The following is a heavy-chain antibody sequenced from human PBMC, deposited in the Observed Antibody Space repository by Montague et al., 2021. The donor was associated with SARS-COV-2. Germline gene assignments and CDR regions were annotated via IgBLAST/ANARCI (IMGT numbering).Heavy chain of an antibody. Sequence: SETLSLTCAVYGGSLSGFYWTWIRQAPGKGLEWVGEITHGGSTSYSPALKSRLTISLDTSKNQFSLKLDSVTAADTATYYCARSHDYRGNDYFDSWGQGALVIVFS. V-gene: IGHV4-34*01. CDR3: ARSHDYRGNDYFDS. D-gene: IGHD4-23*01. J-gene: IGHJ4*02. CDR2: ITHGGST. CDR1: GGSLSGFY.